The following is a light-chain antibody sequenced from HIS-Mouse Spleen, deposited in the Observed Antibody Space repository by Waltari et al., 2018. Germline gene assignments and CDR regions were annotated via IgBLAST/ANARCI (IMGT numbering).Light chain of an antibody. V-gene: IGLV2-23*01. Sequence: QSALTQPASVSGSPGQSITISCTGTSSDVGSYNLVSWYQQHPGKAPKLMIDEGSKRPSGVSKRFSGAKSGNTASLTISGLQAEDEADYYCCSYAGSSTWVFGGGTKLTVL. CDR1: SSDVGSYNL. CDR3: CSYAGSSTWV. CDR2: EGS. J-gene: IGLJ3*02.